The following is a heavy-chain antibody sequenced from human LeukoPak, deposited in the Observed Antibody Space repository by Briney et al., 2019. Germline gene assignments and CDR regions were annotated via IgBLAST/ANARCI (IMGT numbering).Heavy chain of an antibody. CDR3: ARVGIAAAEIDY. CDR2: MNPYNGNT. J-gene: IGHJ4*02. CDR1: GGTFSSYA. Sequence: ASVKVSCKASGGTFSSYAISWVRQAPGQGLEWMGWMNPYNGNTGYAQKFQGRVTMTRNTSISTAYMELSSLRSEDTAVYYCARVGIAAAEIDYWGQGTLVTVSS. V-gene: IGHV1-8*02. D-gene: IGHD6-13*01.